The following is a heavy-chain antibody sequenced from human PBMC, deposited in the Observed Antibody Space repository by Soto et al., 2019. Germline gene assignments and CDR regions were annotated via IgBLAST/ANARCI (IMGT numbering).Heavy chain of an antibody. Sequence: PSETLSLTCTVSGGSISSGGYYWSWIRQHPVKGLEWIGYIYYSGSTYYNPSLKSRVTISVDTSKNQFSLKLSSVTAADTAVYYCARVGYSGYEALDYWGQGTLVTVSS. CDR1: GGSISSGGYY. V-gene: IGHV4-31*03. CDR2: IYYSGST. J-gene: IGHJ4*02. CDR3: ARVGYSGYEALDY. D-gene: IGHD5-12*01.